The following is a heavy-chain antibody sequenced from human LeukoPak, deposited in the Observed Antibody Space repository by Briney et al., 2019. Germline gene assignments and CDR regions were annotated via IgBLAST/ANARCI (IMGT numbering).Heavy chain of an antibody. Sequence: GGSLRLSCAASGFTFSSYGMHWVRQAPGKGLEWVAVIWYDGSNKYYADSVKGRFTISRDNSKNTLYLQMNSLRAEDTAVYYCARDFRSGYGLYYYMDVWGKGTTVTVSS. CDR3: ARDFRSGYGLYYYMDV. CDR1: GFTFSSYG. J-gene: IGHJ6*03. CDR2: IWYDGSNK. V-gene: IGHV3-33*01. D-gene: IGHD3-3*01.